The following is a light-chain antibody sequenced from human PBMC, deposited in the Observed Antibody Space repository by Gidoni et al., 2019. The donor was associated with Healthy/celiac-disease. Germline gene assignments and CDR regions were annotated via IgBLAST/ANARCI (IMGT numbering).Light chain of an antibody. CDR2: DAS. V-gene: IGKV3-11*01. J-gene: IGKJ4*01. CDR1: QSVSSY. Sequence: DIVLTQSPATLSLSPGERATLSCRASQSVSSYLAWYQQKPGQAPRLLIYDASNRATGIPARFSGSGSGTDFTLTISSLEPEDFAVYYCQQRSNWPPALTFDGGTKVEIK. CDR3: QQRSNWPPALT.